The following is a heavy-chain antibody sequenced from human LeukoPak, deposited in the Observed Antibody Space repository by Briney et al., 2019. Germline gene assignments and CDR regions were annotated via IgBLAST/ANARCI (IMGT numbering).Heavy chain of an antibody. J-gene: IGHJ6*02. CDR3: AQLSPSRTRPPLESDYYYGMDV. D-gene: IGHD1-7*01. V-gene: IGHV1-3*01. CDR2: INAGNGNT. CDR1: GYTFTSYA. Sequence: ASVKVSCKASGYTFTSYAMHWVRQAPGQRLEWMGWINAGNGNTKYSQKFQGRVTITRDTSASTAYMELSSLRSEDTAVYYCAQLSPSRTRPPLESDYYYGMDVWGQGTTVTVSS.